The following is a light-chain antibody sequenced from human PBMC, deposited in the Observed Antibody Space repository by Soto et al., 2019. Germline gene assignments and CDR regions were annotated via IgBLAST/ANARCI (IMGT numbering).Light chain of an antibody. Sequence: AIQLTQSPSSLSASVGERVTITCRARQGIRNDLGWYQQKPGQAPKVLIYAASHLQGGVPSRFSGSGSGTDFTLSISSLQPEDFATYYCLQDFNYPFTFGPGTRVDMK. CDR2: AAS. CDR1: QGIRND. CDR3: LQDFNYPFT. V-gene: IGKV1-6*01. J-gene: IGKJ3*01.